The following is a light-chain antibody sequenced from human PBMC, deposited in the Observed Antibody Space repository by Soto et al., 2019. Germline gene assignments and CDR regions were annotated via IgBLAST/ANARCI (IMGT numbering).Light chain of an antibody. J-gene: IGLJ1*01. CDR1: RSDVGGYNY. CDR3: SSYTSSSTYV. Sequence: QSVLTQPASVSGSPGQSITISCTGTRSDVGGYNYVYWQQQHPGKAPKLMIYDVTNRPSGVSDRFSGSKSGNTASLTISELQAEDEADYYCSSYTSSSTYVFGAGTKVTVL. V-gene: IGLV2-14*01. CDR2: DVT.